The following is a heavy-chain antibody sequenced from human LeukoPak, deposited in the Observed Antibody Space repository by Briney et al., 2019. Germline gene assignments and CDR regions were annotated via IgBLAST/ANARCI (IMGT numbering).Heavy chain of an antibody. CDR2: INHSGST. J-gene: IGHJ6*04. Sequence: PSETLSLTCAAYGGTFSGYYWSWIRQPPGKGLEWIGEINHSGSTNYNPSLRSRVTISVDTSKNQFSLKLSSVTAADTAVYYCARERRDYYYGMDVWGKGTTVTVSS. CDR1: GGTFSGYY. D-gene: IGHD1-1*01. CDR3: ARERRDYYYGMDV. V-gene: IGHV4-34*01.